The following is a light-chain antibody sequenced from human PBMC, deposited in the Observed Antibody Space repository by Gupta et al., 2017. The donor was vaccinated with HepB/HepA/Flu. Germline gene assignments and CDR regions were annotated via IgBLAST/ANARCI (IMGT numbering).Light chain of an antibody. CDR2: GAS. J-gene: IGKJ4*01. Sequence: EIVLTQSPATLSVSPGERATLSCRASQSLSSNLAWYQQKPGQAPRLLIYGASTRATGIPARFSGSESGTEFTLTISSLQSEEFAVYYCQQYNNWPPLTFGGGTKVEIK. CDR3: QQYNNWPPLT. V-gene: IGKV3-15*01. CDR1: QSLSSN.